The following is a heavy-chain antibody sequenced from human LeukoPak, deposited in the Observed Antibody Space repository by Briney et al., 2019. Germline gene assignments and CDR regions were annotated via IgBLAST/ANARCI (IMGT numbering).Heavy chain of an antibody. CDR1: EYTFTSFN. J-gene: IGHJ6*03. Sequence: ASVKVSCKASEYTFTSFNNNWMRQPTGQGLEWMGWMNPNSGNTGYAQKFQGRVTMTRNTSISTAYMELSSLRSEDTAVYYCAKDSLIARPSRYFYMDVWGKGTTVTVSS. D-gene: IGHD6-6*01. V-gene: IGHV1-8*01. CDR2: MNPNSGNT. CDR3: AKDSLIARPSRYFYMDV.